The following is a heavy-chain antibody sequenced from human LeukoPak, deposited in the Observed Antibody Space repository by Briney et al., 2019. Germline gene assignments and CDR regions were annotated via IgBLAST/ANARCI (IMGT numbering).Heavy chain of an antibody. Sequence: SETLSLTCAVSGYSFSSAYYWGWIRQPPGKGLEWIGSILHSGSTYYNPSLKSRVTISVDTSKNQFSLKLSSVTAADTAVYYCARIGRILTGYYYYYYGMDVWGQGTTVTVSS. CDR1: GYSFSSAYY. V-gene: IGHV4-38-2*01. J-gene: IGHJ6*02. D-gene: IGHD3-9*01. CDR3: ARIGRILTGYYYYYYGMDV. CDR2: ILHSGST.